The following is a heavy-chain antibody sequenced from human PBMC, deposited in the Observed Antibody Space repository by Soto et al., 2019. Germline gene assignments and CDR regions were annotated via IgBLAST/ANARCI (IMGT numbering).Heavy chain of an antibody. D-gene: IGHD7-27*01. Sequence: SETLSLTCTVSSGSLSSGDYYWSWLRQPPGKGLEWIGFIYYSGNIYYNPSLKSRVTISVDTSKNQFSLKLNSVTAADTAVYYCARLIGAENDFDYWGQGTLVTVSS. CDR1: SGSLSSGDYY. CDR2: IYYSGNI. CDR3: ARLIGAENDFDY. V-gene: IGHV4-30-4*01. J-gene: IGHJ4*02.